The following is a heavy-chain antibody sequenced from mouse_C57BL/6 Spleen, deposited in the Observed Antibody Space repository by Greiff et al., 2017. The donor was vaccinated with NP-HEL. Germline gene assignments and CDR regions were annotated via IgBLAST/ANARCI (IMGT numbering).Heavy chain of an antibody. J-gene: IGHJ1*03. V-gene: IGHV1-80*01. D-gene: IGHD1-1*01. Sequence: VKLMESGAELVKPGASVKISCKASGYAFSSYWMNWVKQRPGKGLEWIGQIYPGDGDTNYNGKFKGKATLTADKSSSTAYMQLSSLTSEDSAVYFCARWDYYGSSRYFDVWGTGTTVTVSS. CDR1: GYAFSSYW. CDR2: IYPGDGDT. CDR3: ARWDYYGSSRYFDV.